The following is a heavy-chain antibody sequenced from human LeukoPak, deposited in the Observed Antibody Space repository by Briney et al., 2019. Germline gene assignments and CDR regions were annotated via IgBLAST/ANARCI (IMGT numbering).Heavy chain of an antibody. CDR2: IHNSGST. J-gene: IGHJ3*02. D-gene: IGHD1-26*01. Sequence: KTSETLSLTCTVSGGSVRSYYWSWIRQPPGEGLEWIAYIHNSGSTNYNPSLKSRVTISVDTSKNHFSLKLSPVTAADTAVYYCVRDWEGFNFDIWGQGTMVTVSS. CDR1: GGSVRSYY. CDR3: VRDWEGFNFDI. V-gene: IGHV4-59*02.